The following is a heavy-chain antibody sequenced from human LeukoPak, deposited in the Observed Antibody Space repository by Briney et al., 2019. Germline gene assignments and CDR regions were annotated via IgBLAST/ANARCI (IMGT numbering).Heavy chain of an antibody. V-gene: IGHV1-46*01. J-gene: IGHJ4*02. CDR1: GFTFTSYY. D-gene: IGHD3-10*01. Sequence: GGSLRLSCAASGFTFTSYYMHWVRQAPGQGLEWMGIINPSGGSTTYAQKFQGRVTMTRDTSTSTVYMELSSLRSEDTAVYYCARAFYGSACGGYWGQGTLVTVSS. CDR2: INPSGGST. CDR3: ARAFYGSACGGY.